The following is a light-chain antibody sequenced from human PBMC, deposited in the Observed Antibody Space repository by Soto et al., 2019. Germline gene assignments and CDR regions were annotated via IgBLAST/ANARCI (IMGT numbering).Light chain of an antibody. CDR3: SSFTDSNTLL. Sequence: ALTQPASVSGSPGQSITISCTGTSSDVGGYPYVSWYQQHSGKAPKLMIYDVTNRPSGVSNRFSGSKSGNTASLTISGLQAEDEADYYCSSFTDSNTLLFGGGTKVTVL. V-gene: IGLV2-14*03. J-gene: IGLJ3*02. CDR2: DVT. CDR1: SSDVGGYPY.